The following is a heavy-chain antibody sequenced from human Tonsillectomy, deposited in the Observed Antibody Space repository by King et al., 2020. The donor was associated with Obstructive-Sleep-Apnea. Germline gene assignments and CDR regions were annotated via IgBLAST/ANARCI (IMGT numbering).Heavy chain of an antibody. Sequence: QLQESGPGLVKPSETLSLTCTVSDGSFSSYYWSWIRQPPGKGLEWIGYIYYSGSTNYNPSLKSRVTISVDTPKSQFSLKLSSVSAADTAVYYCARARGVGDPISGYTSYFDYWGQGTLVTVSS. CDR3: ARARGVGDPISGYTSYFDY. CDR1: DGSFSSYY. D-gene: IGHD4-17*01. CDR2: IYYSGST. J-gene: IGHJ4*02. V-gene: IGHV4-59*01.